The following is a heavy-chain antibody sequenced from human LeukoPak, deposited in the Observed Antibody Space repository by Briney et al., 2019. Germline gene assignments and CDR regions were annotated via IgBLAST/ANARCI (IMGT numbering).Heavy chain of an antibody. CDR1: GGSISSYY. CDR2: IYYSGST. J-gene: IGHJ4*02. CDR3: ARGKRSGYSYGIYYFDY. D-gene: IGHD5-18*01. V-gene: IGHV4-59*12. Sequence: SETLSLTCTVSGGSISSYYWSWIRQPPGKGLEWIGYIYYSGSTNYNPSLKSRVIISVDTSKNQFSLKLSSVTAADTAVYYCARGKRSGYSYGIYYFDYWGQGTLVTVSS.